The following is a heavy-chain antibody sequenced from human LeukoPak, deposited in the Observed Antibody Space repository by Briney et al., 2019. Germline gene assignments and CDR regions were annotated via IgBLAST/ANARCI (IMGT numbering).Heavy chain of an antibody. CDR1: GFTFSNYG. Sequence: GGSLRLSCAASGFTFSNYGMHWVRQAPGKGLEWVTLISFDGSIKYYTDSVKGRFTISRDNVKSSLYLQMNSLRAEDTAVYYCARGKGSSSAGYWGQGTLVIVSS. CDR3: ARGKGSSSAGY. J-gene: IGHJ4*02. CDR2: ISFDGSIK. D-gene: IGHD6-6*01. V-gene: IGHV3-30*03.